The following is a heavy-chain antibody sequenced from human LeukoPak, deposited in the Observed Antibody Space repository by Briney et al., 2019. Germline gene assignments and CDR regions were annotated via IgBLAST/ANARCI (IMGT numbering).Heavy chain of an antibody. V-gene: IGHV3-21*01. Sequence: GGSLRLSCAASGFTFSSYSMTWVRQAPGKGLEWVSSISSSSSYIYYADSVKGRFTISRDNAKNSLYLQMNSLRAEDTAVYYCARDQSNDNAFDIWGQGTMVTVSS. D-gene: IGHD3-22*01. CDR2: ISSSSSYI. J-gene: IGHJ3*02. CDR1: GFTFSSYS. CDR3: ARDQSNDNAFDI.